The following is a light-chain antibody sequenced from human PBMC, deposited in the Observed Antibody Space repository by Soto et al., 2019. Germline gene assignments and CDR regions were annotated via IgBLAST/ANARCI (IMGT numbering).Light chain of an antibody. CDR2: AAS. CDR1: QSIVTY. J-gene: IGKJ1*01. CDR3: QQSYSNPSWT. V-gene: IGKV1-39*01. Sequence: DIQMTQSPSSLSASVGDRVTITCRASQSIVTYLNWYLQKPGKAPKLLIYAASNLQSGVPSRFSGSGSGTDFSLTISSLQAEDFATYFCQQSYSNPSWTFGQGTEVDIK.